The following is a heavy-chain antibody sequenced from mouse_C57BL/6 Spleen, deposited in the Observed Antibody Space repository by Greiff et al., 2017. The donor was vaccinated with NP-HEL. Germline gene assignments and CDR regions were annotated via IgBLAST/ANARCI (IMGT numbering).Heavy chain of an antibody. D-gene: IGHD1-1*01. CDR2: IGPGSGST. CDR1: GYTFTDYY. CDR3: ARSGYYGSTYYAMDY. Sequence: VQLQQSGAELVKPGASVKISCKASGYTFTDYYINWVKQRPGQGLEWIGKIGPGSGSTYYIEKFKGKATLTADKSSSPAYMQLSSLTSEDAAVYFCARSGYYGSTYYAMDYWGQGTSVTVSS. V-gene: IGHV1-77*01. J-gene: IGHJ4*01.